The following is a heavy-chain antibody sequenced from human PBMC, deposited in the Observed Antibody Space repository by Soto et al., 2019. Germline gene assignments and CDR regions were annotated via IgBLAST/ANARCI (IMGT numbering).Heavy chain of an antibody. CDR2: ISPYNGNT. CDR3: ARSHGYSSAWYEGNWVDP. V-gene: IGHV1-18*01. CDR1: GYTFTSYA. J-gene: IGHJ5*02. D-gene: IGHD6-19*01. Sequence: QVQLVQSGAEVKKPGASVKVSCKTSGYTFTSYAISWVRQAPGQGLEWMGWISPYNGNTNYAQNLQGRVAMTTDTSTSTAYMELRSLPSDDTAVYYCARSHGYSSAWYEGNWVDPWGQGSLVTVSS.